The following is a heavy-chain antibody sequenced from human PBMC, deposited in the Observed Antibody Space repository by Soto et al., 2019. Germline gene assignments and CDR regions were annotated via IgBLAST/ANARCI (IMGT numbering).Heavy chain of an antibody. CDR1: GDSSVSSSSYY. J-gene: IGHJ6*02. CDR2: IYYTGNT. CDR3: ASEVSSTDGMDV. D-gene: IGHD2-15*01. Sequence: SETLSLTCTVSGDSSVSSSSYYWGCIRQPPGKGLEWIGSIYYTGNTFYSPSFRSRLTISVDTSKSQFSLKLRSVTAADTATYYCASEVSSTDGMDVWGQGTTVTVSS. V-gene: IGHV4-39*01.